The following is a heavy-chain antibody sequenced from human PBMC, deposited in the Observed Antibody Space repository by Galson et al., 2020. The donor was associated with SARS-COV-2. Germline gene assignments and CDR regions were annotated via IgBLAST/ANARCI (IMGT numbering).Heavy chain of an antibody. CDR2: ISYDGSNE. CDR3: ARDRGKQSSRPIWCDP. V-gene: IGHV3-30-3*01. CDR1: GFTFSSYA. J-gene: IGHJ5*02. Sequence: GESLKISCAASGFTFSSYAMNWVRQAPGKGLEWVAVISYDGSNEYYADSVKGRFTISRDNSKNTLYLQMNSLRGEDTAVYYCARDRGKQSSRPIWCDPWGQGTLVTVSS. D-gene: IGHD6-13*01.